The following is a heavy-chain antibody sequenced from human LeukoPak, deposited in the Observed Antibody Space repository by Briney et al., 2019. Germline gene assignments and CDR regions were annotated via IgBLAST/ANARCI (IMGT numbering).Heavy chain of an antibody. J-gene: IGHJ4*02. CDR3: SMDSSGYYYTASDY. CDR2: INHSGST. V-gene: IGHV4-34*01. CDR1: GGSFSGYY. D-gene: IGHD3-22*01. Sequence: LSETLSLTSAVYGGSFSGYYWSWIRQPPGKGLEWIGEINHSGSTNYNPSLKSRVTISVDTSKNQFSLKLSSVTAADTAVYYCSMDSSGYYYTASDYWGQGTLVTVSS.